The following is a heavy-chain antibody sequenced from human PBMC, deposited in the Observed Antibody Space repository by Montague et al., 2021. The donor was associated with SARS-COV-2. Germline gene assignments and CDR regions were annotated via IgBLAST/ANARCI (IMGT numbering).Heavy chain of an antibody. CDR2: IYYSGST. CDR3: ARVSLAAAATRSDD. J-gene: IGHJ4*02. D-gene: IGHD6-13*01. V-gene: IGHV4-61*08. Sequence: SETLSLTCTVSGGSVSSGGYYWSWIRQPPGKGLEWIGHIYYSGSTNYNPSLKSRVTISLDTSKNQFSLKLTSVTAADTAVYYCARVSLAAAATRSDDWGQGTLVTVSS. CDR1: GGSVSSGGYY.